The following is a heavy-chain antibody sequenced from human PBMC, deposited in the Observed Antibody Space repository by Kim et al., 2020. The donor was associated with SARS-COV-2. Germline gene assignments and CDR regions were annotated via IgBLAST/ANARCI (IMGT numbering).Heavy chain of an antibody. Sequence: SETLSLTCTVSGGSISSSSYYWGWIRQPPGKGLEWIGSIYYSGSTYYNPSLKSRVTISVDTSKNQFSLKLSSVTAADTAVYYCARVGMITILDPPPSGGMDVWGQGTTVTVSS. V-gene: IGHV4-39*01. D-gene: IGHD3-16*01. J-gene: IGHJ6*02. CDR2: IYYSGST. CDR3: ARVGMITILDPPPSGGMDV. CDR1: GGSISSSSYY.